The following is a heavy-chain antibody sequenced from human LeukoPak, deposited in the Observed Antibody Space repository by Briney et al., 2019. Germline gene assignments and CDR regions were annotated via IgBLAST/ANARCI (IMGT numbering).Heavy chain of an antibody. Sequence: GGSLRLSCAASGFIFSNYWMGWVRQAPGKRPEWVANMNKDGSEKYYADSVKGRFTISRDNARNSVYLQMDSLRVEDTAVYYCARGPPNWGYDYWGPGTLVTVSS. D-gene: IGHD7-27*01. J-gene: IGHJ4*02. CDR1: GFIFSNYW. CDR2: MNKDGSEK. V-gene: IGHV3-7*01. CDR3: ARGPPNWGYDY.